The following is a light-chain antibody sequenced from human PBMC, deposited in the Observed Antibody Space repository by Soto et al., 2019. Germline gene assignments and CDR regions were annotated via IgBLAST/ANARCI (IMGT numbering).Light chain of an antibody. Sequence: QSVLTQPPSVSAAPGQKVTISCSGSGSNIGSNYVSWYHQLPGTAPKLLIYDNNKRPSGIPDRFSGSKSGASATLGITGLQTGDEADYYCATWESSLSAVVFGGGTKLTVL. V-gene: IGLV1-51*01. CDR2: DNN. CDR1: GSNIGSNY. J-gene: IGLJ2*01. CDR3: ATWESSLSAVV.